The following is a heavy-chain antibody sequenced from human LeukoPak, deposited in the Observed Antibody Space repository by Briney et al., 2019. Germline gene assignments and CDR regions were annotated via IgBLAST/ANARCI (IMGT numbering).Heavy chain of an antibody. J-gene: IGHJ6*02. Sequence: GGSLRLSRAASGFTFSTYGMHWVRQAPSKGLERVAFVRYDGRNKYYADSVKGRFTISRDNSKNTLYLQMNSLRAEDTAVYYCAKPRYCSGGSCLEDYYYGMDVWGQGTTVTVSS. CDR2: VRYDGRNK. CDR1: GFTFSTYG. V-gene: IGHV3-30*02. D-gene: IGHD2-15*01. CDR3: AKPRYCSGGSCLEDYYYGMDV.